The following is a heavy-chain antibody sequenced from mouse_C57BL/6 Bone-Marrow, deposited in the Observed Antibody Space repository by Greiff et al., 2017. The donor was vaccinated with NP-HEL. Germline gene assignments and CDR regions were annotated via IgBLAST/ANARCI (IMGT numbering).Heavy chain of an antibody. CDR3: ARWGTTGNYFDY. D-gene: IGHD1-1*01. Sequence: VQLQESGAELARPGASVKLSCKASGYTFTSYGISWVKQRTGQGLEWIGEIYPRSGNTYYNEKFKGKATLTADKSSSTAYMELRSLTSEDSAVYFCARWGTTGNYFDYWGQGTTLTVSS. CDR2: IYPRSGNT. CDR1: GYTFTSYG. J-gene: IGHJ2*01. V-gene: IGHV1-81*01.